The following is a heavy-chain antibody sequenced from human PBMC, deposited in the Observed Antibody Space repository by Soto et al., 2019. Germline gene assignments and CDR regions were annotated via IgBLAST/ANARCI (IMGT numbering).Heavy chain of an antibody. Sequence: EVQLVESGGGLVQPGGSLRLSCAGSGFTFSTYSMEWVRQAPGKGLEWISYISSASSTMYYADSLKGRFTISRDNAKNSRYLQMNSQRDEDTAVYYCARQQGVGTFDIWGQGTMVTVSS. CDR2: ISSASSTM. D-gene: IGHD6-13*01. CDR1: GFTFSTYS. J-gene: IGHJ3*02. CDR3: ARQQGVGTFDI. V-gene: IGHV3-48*02.